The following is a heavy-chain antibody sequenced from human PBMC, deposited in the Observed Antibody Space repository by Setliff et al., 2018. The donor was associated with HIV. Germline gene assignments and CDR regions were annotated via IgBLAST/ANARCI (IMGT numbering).Heavy chain of an antibody. CDR2: ISTYNGNT. Sequence: ASVKVSCKASGGTFSSYAISWVRQAPGQGLEWMGWISTYNGNTNYAQKFQGRVTMTTDTSTSTVYMELRSLRSEDTAVYYCARDKYSSSENFDYWGQGTLVTVSS. V-gene: IGHV1-18*01. D-gene: IGHD6-6*01. CDR1: GGTFSSYA. J-gene: IGHJ4*02. CDR3: ARDKYSSSENFDY.